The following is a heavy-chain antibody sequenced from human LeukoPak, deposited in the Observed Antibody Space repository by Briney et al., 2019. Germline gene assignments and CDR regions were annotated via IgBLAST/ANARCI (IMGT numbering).Heavy chain of an antibody. V-gene: IGHV4-59*12. J-gene: IGHJ6*03. Sequence: SETLSLTCTVSGGSISSYYWSWIRQPPGKGLEWIGYVHYSGSINYNPSLKSRVTISVDTSKNQFSLKLSSVTAADTAVYYCARGRIGYYYYYYMDVWGKGTTVTVSS. CDR1: GGSISSYY. CDR2: VHYSGSI. CDR3: ARGRIGYYYYYYMDV. D-gene: IGHD3-3*01.